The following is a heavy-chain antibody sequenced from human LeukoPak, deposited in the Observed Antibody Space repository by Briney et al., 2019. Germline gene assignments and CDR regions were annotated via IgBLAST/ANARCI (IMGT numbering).Heavy chain of an antibody. D-gene: IGHD2-8*01. CDR1: GFTFSSYA. CDR2: SSGSGGST. Sequence: GGSLRLSCAASGFTFSSYAMSWVRQAPGKGLERVSASSGSGGSTYYADSVKGRFTISRDNSKNTLYLQMNSLRAEDTAVYYCATSNLMVPGYYYGMDVWGQGTTVTVSS. V-gene: IGHV3-23*01. J-gene: IGHJ6*02. CDR3: ATSNLMVPGYYYGMDV.